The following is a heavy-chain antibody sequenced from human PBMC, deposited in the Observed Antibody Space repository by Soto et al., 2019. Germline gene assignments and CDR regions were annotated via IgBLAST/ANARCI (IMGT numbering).Heavy chain of an antibody. J-gene: IGHJ5*02. Sequence: PGGSLRLSCAASGFTFSDYYMSWIRQAPGKGLEWVSYISSSGSTIYYADSVKGRFTISRDNAKNSLYLQMNSLRAEDTAVYYWARKSSGYYYGFNWFDPWGQGTLVTVSS. D-gene: IGHD3-22*01. CDR1: GFTFSDYY. V-gene: IGHV3-11*01. CDR3: ARKSSGYYYGFNWFDP. CDR2: ISSSGSTI.